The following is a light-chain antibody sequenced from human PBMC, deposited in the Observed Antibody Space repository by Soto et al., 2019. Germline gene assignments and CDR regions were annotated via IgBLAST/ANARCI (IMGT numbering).Light chain of an antibody. V-gene: IGLV2-14*03. J-gene: IGLJ2*01. Sequence: QSALTQPASVSGSPGQSIIISCTGTSSDVGGYNYVSWYQQHPGKAPKLMIYDVSNRSSGVSNRFSGSKSGNTASLTISGLQAEDEADYYCSSYTTSSTLVFGGGTKRTVL. CDR3: SSYTTSSTLV. CDR1: SSDVGGYNY. CDR2: DVS.